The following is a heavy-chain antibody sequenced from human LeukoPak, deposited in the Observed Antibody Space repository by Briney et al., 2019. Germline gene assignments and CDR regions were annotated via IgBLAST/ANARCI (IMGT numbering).Heavy chain of an antibody. CDR2: IYTSGST. Sequence: SETLSLTCTVSGGSISSYFWTWIRQPAGKGLEWIGRIYTSGSTNYSPSLKSRVTMSVDTSKNQFSLKLSSVTAADTAVYYCARDRAVPGRIDYWGQGTLVAVSS. J-gene: IGHJ4*02. V-gene: IGHV4-4*07. CDR1: GGSISSYF. CDR3: ARDRAVPGRIDY. D-gene: IGHD6-19*01.